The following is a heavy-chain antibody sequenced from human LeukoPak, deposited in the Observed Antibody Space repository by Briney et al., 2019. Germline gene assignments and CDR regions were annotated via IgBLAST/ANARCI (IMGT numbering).Heavy chain of an antibody. Sequence: ASVKVSCKASGYTFTGYYMHWVRQAPGQGLEWMGWINPNSGGTNYAQKLQGRVTMTRDTSISTAYMELSRLRSDDTAVYYCATKYSGSYYSFFDYWGQGTLVTVSS. CDR2: INPNSGGT. V-gene: IGHV1-2*02. J-gene: IGHJ4*02. CDR3: ATKYSGSYYSFFDY. CDR1: GYTFTGYY. D-gene: IGHD1-26*01.